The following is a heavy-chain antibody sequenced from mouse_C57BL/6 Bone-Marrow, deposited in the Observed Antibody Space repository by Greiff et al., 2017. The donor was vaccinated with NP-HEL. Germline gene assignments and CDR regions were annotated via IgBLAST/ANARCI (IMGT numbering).Heavy chain of an antibody. D-gene: IGHD2-1*01. Sequence: VQLQQSGPELVKPGASVKISCKASGYTFTDYYMNWVKQSHGKSLEWIGDINPNNGGTSYNQKFKGKATLTVDKSSSTAYMELRSLTSEDSAVYYCARGGGNYGYYAMDYWGQGTSVTVSS. CDR3: ARGGGNYGYYAMDY. CDR2: INPNNGGT. V-gene: IGHV1-26*01. J-gene: IGHJ4*01. CDR1: GYTFTDYY.